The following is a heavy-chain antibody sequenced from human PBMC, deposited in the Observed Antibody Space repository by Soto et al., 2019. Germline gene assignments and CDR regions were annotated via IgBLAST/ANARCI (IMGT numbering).Heavy chain of an antibody. J-gene: IGHJ6*02. CDR3: ARSQGSSTSLEIYYYYYYGMDV. V-gene: IGHV1-69*01. CDR1: GGTFSSYA. CDR2: IIPISGTA. D-gene: IGHD2-2*01. Sequence: QVQLVQSGAEVKKPGSSVKVSCKASGGTFSSYAISWVRQAPGQGLEWMGGIIPISGTANYAQQFQGRVTITADDSTSTADMELSSLRSEDTAVYYCARSQGSSTSLEIYYYYYYGMDVWGQGTTVTVSS.